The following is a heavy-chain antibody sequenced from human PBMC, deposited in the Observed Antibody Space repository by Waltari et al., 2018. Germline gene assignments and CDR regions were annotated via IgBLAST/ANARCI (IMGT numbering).Heavy chain of an antibody. CDR2: IYTNEST. J-gene: IGHJ4*02. V-gene: IGHV4-61*02. CDR1: GGSISSGSYS. Sequence: QVQLQESGPGLVKPSQTLSLTCTVSGGSISSGSYSWIWNRQAAGQGLEWVGSIYTNESTNFNPPLKSRVTISVDTSKIQFSLKLSSVTAAYTAVHYCARVGGVTGTAYYFDYWGQGTLVTVSS. CDR3: ARVGGVTGTAYYFDY. D-gene: IGHD1-7*01.